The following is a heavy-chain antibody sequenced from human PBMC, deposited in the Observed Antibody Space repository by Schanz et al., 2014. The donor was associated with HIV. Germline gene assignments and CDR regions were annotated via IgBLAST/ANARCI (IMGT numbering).Heavy chain of an antibody. Sequence: QVRLPQWGAGLLKPSETLSLTCAVYGSSFNDYYWSWIRQPPGQGLEWIGEINHSGSTNYNPSLKSRVTISVDTSQNQFSLKLTSVTAADTAVYFCARAGQWFGHLDWGQGTLVTVSS. CDR1: GSSFNDYY. CDR2: INHSGST. J-gene: IGHJ4*02. CDR3: ARAGQWFGHLD. V-gene: IGHV4-34*01. D-gene: IGHD3-10*01.